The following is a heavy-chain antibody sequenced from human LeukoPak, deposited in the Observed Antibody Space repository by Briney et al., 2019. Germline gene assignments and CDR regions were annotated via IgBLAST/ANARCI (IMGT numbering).Heavy chain of an antibody. CDR3: AKDYYGSGTFLDY. J-gene: IGHJ4*02. CDR1: GFTFSSYA. Sequence: GALRLSCAASGFTFSSYAMGWVRQAPGKGLEWVSDISGSGGSTHFADSVTGRFTISRDNSKNTLYLQMNSLRAEDTAIYYCAKDYYGSGTFLDYWGQGTLVTVSS. D-gene: IGHD3-10*01. CDR2: ISGSGGST. V-gene: IGHV3-23*01.